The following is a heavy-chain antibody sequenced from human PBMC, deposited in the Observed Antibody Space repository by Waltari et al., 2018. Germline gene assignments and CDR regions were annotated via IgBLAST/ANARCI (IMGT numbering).Heavy chain of an antibody. D-gene: IGHD3-10*01. Sequence: EVQLLASGGAFVRPGGSLRLSCADSGFNFRNYAMTWVRQAPGKGLEWVASINFSGGNTVYADSVKGRSNIARDNSKNTLSIQLDSLRLDDTAVYFCARVNRESLIRGATIDSWGQGTRVTVSS. CDR3: ARVNRESLIRGATIDS. V-gene: IGHV3-23*01. J-gene: IGHJ4*02. CDR2: INFSGGNT. CDR1: GFNFRNYA.